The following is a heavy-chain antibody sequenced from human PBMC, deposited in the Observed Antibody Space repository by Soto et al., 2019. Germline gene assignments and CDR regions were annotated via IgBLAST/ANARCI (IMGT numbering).Heavy chain of an antibody. V-gene: IGHV3-64*01. D-gene: IGHD2-8*02. Sequence: EVQLVESGGGLVQPGGSLRLSCAASGFTFSNSAMYWVRQAPGKGLEYISAISGNGGGTYYAISVKGRFTISRDNSKNTLFLQMGSLRPEDTAVYYCARGSSHWWTYYFDYWGQGTLVTGSS. CDR1: GFTFSNSA. J-gene: IGHJ4*02. CDR2: ISGNGGGT. CDR3: ARGSSHWWTYYFDY.